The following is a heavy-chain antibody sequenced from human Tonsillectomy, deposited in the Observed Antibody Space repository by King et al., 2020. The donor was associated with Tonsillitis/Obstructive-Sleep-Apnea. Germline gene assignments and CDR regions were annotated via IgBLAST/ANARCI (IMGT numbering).Heavy chain of an antibody. J-gene: IGHJ3*01. CDR2: IIPIFGAA. Sequence: QLVQSGAEVKKPGSSVKVSCKASGGTFSRYVISWVRQAPGQGLEWMGGIIPIFGAASSAQHFQGRVTITADESTSTAYMELNSLRSEDTAMYYCARPRNADDYGDYVDAFDVWGQGTMVTVSS. CDR3: ARPRNADDYGDYVDAFDV. V-gene: IGHV1-69*12. CDR1: GGTFSRYV. D-gene: IGHD4-17*01.